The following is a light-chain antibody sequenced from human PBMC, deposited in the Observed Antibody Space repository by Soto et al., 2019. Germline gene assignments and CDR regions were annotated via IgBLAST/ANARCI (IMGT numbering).Light chain of an antibody. J-gene: IGKJ1*01. CDR2: GAS. CDR3: QQYGSSRT. Sequence: EILLTQSPGTLSLSPGERATLSCRASQSVSSSYLAWYQQKPGQAPRLLIYGASTRATGFPDRFSGSGSGTDFTLTISRLEPEDVAVYYCQQYGSSRTFGQGTKVDIK. V-gene: IGKV3-20*01. CDR1: QSVSSSY.